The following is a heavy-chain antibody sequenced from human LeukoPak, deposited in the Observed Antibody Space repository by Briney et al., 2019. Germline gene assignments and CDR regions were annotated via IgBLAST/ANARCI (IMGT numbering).Heavy chain of an antibody. Sequence: ASVKVSCKASGYTFASHYMHWVRQAPEQGLEWMGIINPSGGSTTYAQKFQGGVTMTRDTSTSTVYMELSSLRSEDTAVYYCGRVNCGGECQSWYFDLWGRGTLVTVSS. CDR1: GYTFASHY. CDR3: GRVNCGGECQSWYFDL. D-gene: IGHD2-21*01. CDR2: INPSGGST. V-gene: IGHV1-46*01. J-gene: IGHJ2*01.